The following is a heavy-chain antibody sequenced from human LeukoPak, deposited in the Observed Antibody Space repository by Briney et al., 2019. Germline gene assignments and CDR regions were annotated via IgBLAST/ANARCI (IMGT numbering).Heavy chain of an antibody. J-gene: IGHJ4*02. V-gene: IGHV3-74*01. Sequence: GGSLRLSCAASGFAFSSYWMHWVRQPPGKGLLWVSRITSDGSISRYADSVKGRFTISRDNAKNTLYLQMNSLRAEDTAVYYCARDVPSGATTLDYWGQGTLVTVSS. CDR3: ARDVPSGATTLDY. CDR2: ITSDGSIS. CDR1: GFAFSSYW. D-gene: IGHD1-1*01.